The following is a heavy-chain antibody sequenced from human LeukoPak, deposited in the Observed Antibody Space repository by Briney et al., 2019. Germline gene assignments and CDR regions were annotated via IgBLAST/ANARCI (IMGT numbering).Heavy chain of an antibody. Sequence: PSETLSLTCTVSGGSISSYYWSWIRQPAGKGLEWIGRIYTSGSTNYNPSLKSRVTMSVDTSKNQFSLKLSSVTAADTAVYYCAREDYYGSGSYYNLDAFDIWGQGTMVTVSS. CDR1: GGSISSYY. J-gene: IGHJ3*02. CDR3: AREDYYGSGSYYNLDAFDI. D-gene: IGHD3-10*01. CDR2: IYTSGST. V-gene: IGHV4-4*07.